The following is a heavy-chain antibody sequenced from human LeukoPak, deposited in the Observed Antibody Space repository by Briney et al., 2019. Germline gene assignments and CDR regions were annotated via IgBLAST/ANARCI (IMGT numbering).Heavy chain of an antibody. CDR2: IYYRGNT. CDR3: ARQNTGWWFVDY. Sequence: SETLSLTCSVSGGSISSHYWIWIRQPPGKGLEWIGYIYYRGNTNYNPSLNNRVTTSVDTSKNQFSLKLSSVTAADTAVYYCARQNTGWWFVDYWGQGTLVTVSS. V-gene: IGHV4-59*08. J-gene: IGHJ4*02. CDR1: GGSISSHY. D-gene: IGHD2-8*02.